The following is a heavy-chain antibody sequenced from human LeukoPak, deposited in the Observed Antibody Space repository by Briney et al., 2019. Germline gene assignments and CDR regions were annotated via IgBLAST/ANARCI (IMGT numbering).Heavy chain of an antibody. D-gene: IGHD3-10*01. CDR2: ISGSGGST. J-gene: IGHJ4*02. CDR1: GFTFSSYA. CDR3: ATSYGSGSYPL. Sequence: GGSLRPSCAASGFTFSSYAMSWVRQAPGKGLEWVSAISGSGGSTYYADSVKGRFTISRDNSKNTLYLQMNSLRAEDTAVYYCATSYGSGSYPLWGQGTLVTVSS. V-gene: IGHV3-23*01.